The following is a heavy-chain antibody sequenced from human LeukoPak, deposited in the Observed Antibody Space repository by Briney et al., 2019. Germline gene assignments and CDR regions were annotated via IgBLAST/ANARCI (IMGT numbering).Heavy chain of an antibody. V-gene: IGHV3-11*06. CDR2: ISSSSSYI. J-gene: IGHJ4*02. D-gene: IGHD3-10*01. CDR3: ASGGYSQIDY. CDR1: GFTFSDYY. Sequence: GGSLRLSCAASGFTFSDYYMSWIRQAPGKGLEWVSSISSSSSYIHYADSVKGRFTISRDNAKNSLYLQMNSLRAEDTAVYYCASGGYSQIDYWGQETLVTVSS.